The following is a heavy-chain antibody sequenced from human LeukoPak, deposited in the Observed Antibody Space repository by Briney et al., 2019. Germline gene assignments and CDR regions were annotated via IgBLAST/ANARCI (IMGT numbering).Heavy chain of an antibody. CDR3: ARHLMDYYDSSGYYADY. Sequence: GESLKISCKGSGYSFTSYWIGWVRQMPGKGLEWMGIIYPGDSDTRYSPSFQGQVTISADKSISTAYLQWSSLKASDTAMYYCARHLMDYYDSSGYYADYWGQGTLVTVSS. CDR2: IYPGDSDT. CDR1: GYSFTSYW. V-gene: IGHV5-51*01. J-gene: IGHJ4*02. D-gene: IGHD3-22*01.